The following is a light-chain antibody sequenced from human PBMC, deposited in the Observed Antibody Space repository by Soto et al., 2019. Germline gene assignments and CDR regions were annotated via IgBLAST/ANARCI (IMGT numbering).Light chain of an antibody. V-gene: IGLV2-14*03. CDR1: SSDIGAYNY. Sequence: ALTQPASVSGSPGQSITISCTGTSSDIGAYNYVSWYQQHPGKAPKLMIYDVTNRPSGVSNRFSGSKSGNTASLTISGLRAEDEADYYCSSYTSSSSYVFGTGTKVTVL. CDR2: DVT. CDR3: SSYTSSSSYV. J-gene: IGLJ1*01.